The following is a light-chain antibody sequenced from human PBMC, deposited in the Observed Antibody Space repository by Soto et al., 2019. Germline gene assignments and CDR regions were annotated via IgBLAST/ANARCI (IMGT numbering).Light chain of an antibody. Sequence: QSALTQPPSVSGSPGQSVTISCTGTSSDVGSYNRVSWYQQPPGTAPKLMIYEVSNRPSGVPDRFSGSKSGNTASLTISGLKAEDEAVYYCSSYTSSSIYVFGTGTKVTVL. CDR3: SSYTSSSIYV. CDR1: SSDVGSYNR. V-gene: IGLV2-18*02. J-gene: IGLJ1*01. CDR2: EVS.